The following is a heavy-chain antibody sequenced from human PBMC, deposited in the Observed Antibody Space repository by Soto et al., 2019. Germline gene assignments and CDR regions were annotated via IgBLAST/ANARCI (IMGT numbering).Heavy chain of an antibody. D-gene: IGHD3-10*01. CDR1: GGSISSGGYY. CDR3: AESDITMVRGVAFDI. J-gene: IGHJ3*02. V-gene: IGHV4-31*03. Sequence: QVQLQESGPGLVKPSQTLSLTCTVSGGSISSGGYYWSWIRQHPGKGLEWIGYIYYSGRTYYNPSLKSRVTISVDTSKNQFSLKLSSVTAADTAVYYCAESDITMVRGVAFDIWGQGTMVTVSS. CDR2: IYYSGRT.